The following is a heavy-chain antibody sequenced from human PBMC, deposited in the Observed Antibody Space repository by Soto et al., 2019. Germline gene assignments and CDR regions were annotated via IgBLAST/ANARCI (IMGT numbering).Heavy chain of an antibody. CDR3: ARVNLVSTATTDWFDP. D-gene: IGHD4-17*01. J-gene: IGHJ5*02. V-gene: IGHV4-4*02. CDR2: IYRSGST. Sequence: PSETLSLTWAASGGSISSSNWWSGVRPPPGKGLEWIGEIYRSGSTNYNPSLKSRVTISVDKSKNQFSLKLSSVTDAATAVYYCARVNLVSTATTDWFDPWGQGTMVTVSS. CDR1: GGSISSSNW.